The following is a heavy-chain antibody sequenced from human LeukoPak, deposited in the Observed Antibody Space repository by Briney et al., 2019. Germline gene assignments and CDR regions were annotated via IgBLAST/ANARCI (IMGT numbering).Heavy chain of an antibody. D-gene: IGHD3-10*01. CDR1: GFIFSSYA. CDR2: ISGSGDST. Sequence: GGSLRLSCAASGFIFSSYAVSWVRQAPGKGLERVSTISGSGDSTYYADSVKGRFTISRDNSKSTLYLQMNSLRAEDTAVYYCAKKQVRGVIITYFDYWGQGTLVTVSS. V-gene: IGHV3-23*01. J-gene: IGHJ4*02. CDR3: AKKQVRGVIITYFDY.